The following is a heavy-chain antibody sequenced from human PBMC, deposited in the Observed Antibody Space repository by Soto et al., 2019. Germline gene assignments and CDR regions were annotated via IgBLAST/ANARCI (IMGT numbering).Heavy chain of an antibody. J-gene: IGHJ1*01. CDR1: GFSFSTYW. D-gene: IGHD3-10*01. CDR3: FRKAGASYMSDEDFQH. Sequence: EVQLVESGGGVVQPGRSLRLSCAASGFSFSTYWMHWVRQGPGKGLVWVSRIAHDGRSTSYADSVKGRFTISRDNAKNKMSLQLNILTVEDTGVDYYFRKAGASYMSDEDFQHWGQGTLVTVSS. CDR2: IAHDGRST. V-gene: IGHV3-74*01.